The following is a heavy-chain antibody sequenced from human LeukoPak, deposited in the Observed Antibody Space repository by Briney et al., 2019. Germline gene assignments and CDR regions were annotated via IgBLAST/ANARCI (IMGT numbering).Heavy chain of an antibody. CDR1: GFTFSSYW. V-gene: IGHV3-7*01. CDR3: ARGPLIAAAGTT. D-gene: IGHD6-13*01. J-gene: IGHJ5*02. Sequence: GGSLRLSCAASGFTFSSYWMSWVRQAPGKGLEWVANIKEDGSEKYYVDSVKGRFTISKDNAKNSLYLQMNSLRAEDTAVYYCARGPLIAAAGTTWGQGTLVTVSS. CDR2: IKEDGSEK.